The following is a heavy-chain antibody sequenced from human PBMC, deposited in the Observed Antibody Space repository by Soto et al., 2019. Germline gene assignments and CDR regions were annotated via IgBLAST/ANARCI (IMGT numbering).Heavy chain of an antibody. CDR2: ISYDGSNK. V-gene: IGHV3-30*18. Sequence: GGSLRLSCAASGFTFSSYGMHWVRQAPGKGLEWVAVISYDGSNKYYADSVKGRFTISRDNSKNTLYLQMNSLRAEDTAVYYCAKGGSYDFWSGSHNWFDPWGQGTLVTVS. CDR1: GFTFSSYG. CDR3: AKGGSYDFWSGSHNWFDP. D-gene: IGHD3-3*01. J-gene: IGHJ5*02.